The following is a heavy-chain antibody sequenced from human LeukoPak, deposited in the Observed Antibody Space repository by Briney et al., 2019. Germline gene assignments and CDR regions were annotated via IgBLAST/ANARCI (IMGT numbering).Heavy chain of an antibody. Sequence: SETLSLTCTVSGGSISSSSYYWGWIRQPPGKGLEWIGSIYYSGSTYYNPSLKSRDTISVDTSKNQFSLKLSSVTAADTAVYYCARVGSYYDSSGYHGYWGQGTLVTVSS. CDR1: GGSISSSSYY. D-gene: IGHD3-22*01. J-gene: IGHJ4*02. CDR2: IYYSGST. V-gene: IGHV4-39*07. CDR3: ARVGSYYDSSGYHGY.